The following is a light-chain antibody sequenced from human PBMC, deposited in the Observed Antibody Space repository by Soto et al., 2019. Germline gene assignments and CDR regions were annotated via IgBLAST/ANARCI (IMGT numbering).Light chain of an antibody. Sequence: QSVLTQSSSASASLRSSVKLTCTLSSGHSSYIIAWHQQQPGKAPRYLMKLEGSGSYNKVSGVPDRFSGSSSGADRYLTISNLQFEDEADYYCETWDSNTRVFGGGTKLTVL. J-gene: IGLJ3*02. CDR2: LEGSGSY. V-gene: IGLV4-60*02. CDR1: SGHSSYI. CDR3: ETWDSNTRV.